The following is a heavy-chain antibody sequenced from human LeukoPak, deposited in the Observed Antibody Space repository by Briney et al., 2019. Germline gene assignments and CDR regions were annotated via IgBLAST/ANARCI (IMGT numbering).Heavy chain of an antibody. CDR3: ARDMRLGYSSGWYNYYYMDV. CDR2: INYGGST. D-gene: IGHD6-19*01. V-gene: IGHV4-59*02. CDR1: GDSVSSYC. J-gene: IGHJ6*03. Sequence: SETLSLTCTVSGDSVSSYCWSWIRQPPGKGREGIGYINYGGSTNYNPSLKSRVTISGDTSKNQFFLRLRSVTVADTAVYYCARDMRLGYSSGWYNYYYMDVWGKGTTVTISS.